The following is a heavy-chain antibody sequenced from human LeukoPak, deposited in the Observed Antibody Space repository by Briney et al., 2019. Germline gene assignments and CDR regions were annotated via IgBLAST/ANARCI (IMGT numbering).Heavy chain of an antibody. Sequence: PSETLSLTCTVSGGSISSSSYYWGWIRQPPGKGLEWIGSIYYSGSTYYNPSLKSRVTISVDTSKNQFSLKLSSVTAADTAVYYCARDRGTMVRGVIMRSIFWFDPWGQGTLATVSS. CDR2: IYYSGST. CDR3: ARDRGTMVRGVIMRSIFWFDP. D-gene: IGHD3-10*01. V-gene: IGHV4-39*07. CDR1: GGSISSSSYY. J-gene: IGHJ5*02.